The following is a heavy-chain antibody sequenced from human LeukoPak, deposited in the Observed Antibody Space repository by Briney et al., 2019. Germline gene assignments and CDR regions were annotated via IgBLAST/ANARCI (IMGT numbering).Heavy chain of an antibody. Sequence: GGSLRLSCAASGFTFSSYAMSWVRQAPGKGLEWVSAISASGGSTYYADSVKGRFTISRDNSKNTLSLQMNSLRAEDTAVYYCAKDLGISRSRSRGYLRFWGKGTLVTVSS. J-gene: IGHJ4*02. CDR3: AKDLGISRSRSRGYLRF. D-gene: IGHD3-9*01. CDR1: GFTFSSYA. V-gene: IGHV3-23*01. CDR2: ISASGGST.